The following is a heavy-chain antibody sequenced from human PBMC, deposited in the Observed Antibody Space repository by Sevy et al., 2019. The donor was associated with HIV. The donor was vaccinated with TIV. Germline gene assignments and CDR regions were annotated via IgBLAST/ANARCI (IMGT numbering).Heavy chain of an antibody. D-gene: IGHD3-22*01. CDR2: IKQDGSEK. CDR1: GFTFSSYW. Sequence: GGSLRLSCAASGFTFSSYWMSWVRHAPGKGLEWVANIKQDGSEKYYVDSVKGRFTISRDNAQNSLYLQMNSLGAEDTAVYYCAREARLYDSSGYSTDYWGQGTLVTVSS. CDR3: AREARLYDSSGYSTDY. V-gene: IGHV3-7*01. J-gene: IGHJ4*02.